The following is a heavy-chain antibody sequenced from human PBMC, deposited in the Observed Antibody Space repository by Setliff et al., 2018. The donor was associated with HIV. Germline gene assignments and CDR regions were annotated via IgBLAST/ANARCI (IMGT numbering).Heavy chain of an antibody. D-gene: IGHD3-10*01. CDR1: GFSFSAYG. Sequence: GGSLRLSCVASGFSFSAYGMYWIRQAPGKGLEWVAFIWYDGSKKYYADSVKGRFTISRDNSKNTLYLQMNSLRIEDTAVYYCARGDMPRVVRGVIFRPTYFQHWGQGTLVTVSS. J-gene: IGHJ1*01. CDR3: ARGDMPRVVRGVIFRPTYFQH. CDR2: IWYDGSKK. V-gene: IGHV3-30*02.